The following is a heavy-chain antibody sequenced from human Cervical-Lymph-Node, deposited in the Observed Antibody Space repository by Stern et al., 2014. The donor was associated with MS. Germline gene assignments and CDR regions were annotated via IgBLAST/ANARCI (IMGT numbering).Heavy chain of an antibody. CDR2: IIPMFGTI. V-gene: IGHV1-69*01. CDR1: GGTFTSYG. D-gene: IGHD4-23*01. Sequence: VQLVQSGAELKTPGSSVRISCKTSGGTFTSYGINWERLAHGQGPERMGGIIPMFGTINYAQNSQGSVTISADESTGTAYMELTGLTSEDTAVFYCARDGRGNFFYFDLWGRGTLVTVSS. CDR3: ARDGRGNFFYFDL. J-gene: IGHJ2*01.